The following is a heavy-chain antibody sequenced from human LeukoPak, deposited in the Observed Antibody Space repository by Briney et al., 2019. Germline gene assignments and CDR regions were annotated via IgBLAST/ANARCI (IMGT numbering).Heavy chain of an antibody. V-gene: IGHV5-51*01. D-gene: IGHD3-3*01. CDR1: GYTFSSYW. CDR2: IYPGDSDT. CDR3: ARQNDFRLDY. J-gene: IGHJ4*02. Sequence: GESLKISCKGSGYTFSSYWIGWVRQMPGKGLEWMGIIYPGDSDTRYSPSLQGQATISVDTSIGTAYLQWSSLKASDTAIYYCARQNDFRLDYWGQGTLVTVSS.